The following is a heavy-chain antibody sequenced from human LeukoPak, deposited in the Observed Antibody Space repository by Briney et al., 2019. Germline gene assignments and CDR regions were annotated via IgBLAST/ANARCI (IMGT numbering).Heavy chain of an antibody. D-gene: IGHD3-10*01. CDR1: GGIFNNYF. CDR2: IMPILNIA. Sequence: ASVKVSCKAPGGIFNNYFITWVRQAPGQGLEWMGRIMPILNIANYAQKFQGRVTFTADKSTTTAYMEMGSLRFNHTAVYYCATGVYYGSGTYPAEYRGQGALVAVSS. V-gene: IGHV1-69*04. CDR3: ATGVYYGSGTYPAEY. J-gene: IGHJ4*02.